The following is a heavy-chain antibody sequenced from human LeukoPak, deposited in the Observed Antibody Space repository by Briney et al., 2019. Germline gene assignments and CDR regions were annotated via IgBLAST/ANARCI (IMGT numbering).Heavy chain of an antibody. D-gene: IGHD6-13*01. Sequence: QPGRSLRLSCAASGFTFRAYGMHWVRQAPGKGLEWLAIISYDGSNTYYADSVKGRSTISRDNSKNTLYLQMDSLRAEDTAVYYCAKEGDISSSWYLSNYFDYWGQGTLVTVSS. CDR1: GFTFRAYG. CDR3: AKEGDISSSWYLSNYFDY. CDR2: ISYDGSNT. J-gene: IGHJ4*02. V-gene: IGHV3-30*18.